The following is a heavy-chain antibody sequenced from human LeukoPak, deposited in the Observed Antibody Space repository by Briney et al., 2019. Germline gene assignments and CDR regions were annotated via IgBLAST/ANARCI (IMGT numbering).Heavy chain of an antibody. D-gene: IGHD3-9*01. CDR2: ISSSSSYI. CDR3: AREYDILTVSLDY. CDR1: GFTVSSNY. J-gene: IGHJ4*02. V-gene: IGHV3-21*01. Sequence: GGSLRLSCAASGFTVSSNYMSWVRQAPGKGLEWVSSISSSSSYIYYADSVKGRFTISRDNAKNSLYLQMNSLRAEDTAVYYCAREYDILTVSLDYWGQGTLVTVSS.